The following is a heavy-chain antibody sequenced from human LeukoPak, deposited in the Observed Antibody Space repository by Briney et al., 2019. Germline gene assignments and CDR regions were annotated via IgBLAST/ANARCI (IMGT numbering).Heavy chain of an antibody. Sequence: PSETLSLTCTVSGGSMTTHHWNWIRQTPGKGLEWIGYVFDSWRTKEKPSLKSRVTQSADTSKNQLSLRLSSVTAADTAVYYCTTIKRGNIFGYFDFWGQGILVTVSS. J-gene: IGHJ4*02. CDR2: VFDSWRT. V-gene: IGHV4-59*11. CDR1: GGSMTTHH. D-gene: IGHD5-18*01. CDR3: TTIKRGNIFGYFDF.